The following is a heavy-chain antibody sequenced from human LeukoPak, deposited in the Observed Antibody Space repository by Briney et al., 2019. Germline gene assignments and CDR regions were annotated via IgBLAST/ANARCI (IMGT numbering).Heavy chain of an antibody. CDR2: IYYSGST. D-gene: IGHD3-10*01. V-gene: IGHV4-59*01. Sequence: GSLRLSCAASGFTFSSYAMSWVRQPPGKGLEWIGYIYYSGSTNYNPSLKSRVTMSVDTSKNQFSLKLSSVTAADTAVYYCARGGYYGSGNYYNVDYWGQGTLVTVSS. CDR3: ARGGYYGSGNYYNVDY. J-gene: IGHJ4*02. CDR1: GFTFSSYA.